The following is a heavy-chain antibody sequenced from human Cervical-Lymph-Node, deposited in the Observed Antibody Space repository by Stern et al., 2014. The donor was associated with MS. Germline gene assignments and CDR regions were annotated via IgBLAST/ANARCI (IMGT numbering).Heavy chain of an antibody. D-gene: IGHD2-8*01. CDR3: VREDGDFDY. Sequence: VQLEESGGGVVQPGGSLRLSCAASGFTFSSHVMHWVRQAPGKGLEWVAGIWHDENNTAYADYVKGRFTISRDNSNNTLSLQMNSLRAEDTAVYYCVREDGDFDYWGQGTLVTVSS. J-gene: IGHJ4*02. V-gene: IGHV3-30-3*01. CDR1: GFTFSSHV. CDR2: IWHDENNT.